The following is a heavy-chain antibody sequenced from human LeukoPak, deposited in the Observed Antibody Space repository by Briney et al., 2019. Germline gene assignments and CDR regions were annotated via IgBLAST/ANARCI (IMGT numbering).Heavy chain of an antibody. V-gene: IGHV3-30-3*01. CDR1: GFTFSDYY. CDR3: ARDFASVYYDSSGYSNY. D-gene: IGHD3-22*01. Sequence: GGSLRLSCAASGFTFSDYYVSWIRQAPGKGLEWVAVISYDGSNKYYADSVKGRFTISRDNSKNTLYLQMNSLRAEDTAVYYCARDFASVYYDSSGYSNYWGQGTLVTVSS. CDR2: ISYDGSNK. J-gene: IGHJ4*02.